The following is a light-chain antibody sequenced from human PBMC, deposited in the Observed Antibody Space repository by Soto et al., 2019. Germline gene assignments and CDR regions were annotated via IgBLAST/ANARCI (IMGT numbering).Light chain of an antibody. CDR3: AAWDDNLNAYV. CDR2: LGD. CDR1: TSNIGTFY. Sequence: QSVLTQPPSASSTPGQTVTISCSGSTSNIGTFYVYWYQHLPGTAPKLLIYLGDQRASGVSDRFSGSKSGTSASLAITGLRSDDEADYYCAAWDDNLNAYVFGSGTKLTVL. J-gene: IGLJ1*01. V-gene: IGLV1-47*02.